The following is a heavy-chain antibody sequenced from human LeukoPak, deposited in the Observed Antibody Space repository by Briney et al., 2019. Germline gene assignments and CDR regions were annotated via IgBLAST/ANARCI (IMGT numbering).Heavy chain of an antibody. Sequence: GGSLRLSCVASGFTFGKYWMSWVRQAPGKGLEWVANIKLDGSEKNYVDSVKGRFTISRDNSKNTLYLQMNSLRAEDTAVYYCAKTRPLDSSSWSHGDYWGQGTLVTVSS. CDR2: IKLDGSEK. CDR3: AKTRPLDSSSWSHGDY. V-gene: IGHV3-7*03. CDR1: GFTFGKYW. J-gene: IGHJ4*02. D-gene: IGHD6-13*01.